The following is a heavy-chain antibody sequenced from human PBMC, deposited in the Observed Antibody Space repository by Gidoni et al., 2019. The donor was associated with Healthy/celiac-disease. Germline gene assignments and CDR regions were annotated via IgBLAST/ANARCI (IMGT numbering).Heavy chain of an antibody. CDR3: ARNDSSGYYKNDAFDI. V-gene: IGHV1-69*09. J-gene: IGHJ3*02. Sequence: QVQLVQSGAEVKKPGSSVKVSCKASGGTFSSYAISWVRQAPGQGLEWMGRIIPILGIANYAQKFQGRVTITADKSTSTAYMELSSLRSEDTAVYYCARNDSSGYYKNDAFDIWGQGTMVTVSS. CDR1: GGTFSSYA. CDR2: IIPILGIA. D-gene: IGHD3-22*01.